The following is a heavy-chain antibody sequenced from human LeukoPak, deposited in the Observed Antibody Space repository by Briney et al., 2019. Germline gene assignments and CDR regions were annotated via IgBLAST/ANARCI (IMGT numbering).Heavy chain of an antibody. D-gene: IGHD3-10*01. J-gene: IGHJ4*02. Sequence: GGSLRLSCAASGFTFSSYWMHWVRQAPGKGLVWVSRINSDGSSTSYADSVKGRFTISRDNAKNTLSLQMNSLRAEDTAVYFCARGFYHYGSGTYDWGQGTLVTVSS. CDR2: INSDGSST. CDR3: ARGFYHYGSGTYD. V-gene: IGHV3-74*01. CDR1: GFTFSSYW.